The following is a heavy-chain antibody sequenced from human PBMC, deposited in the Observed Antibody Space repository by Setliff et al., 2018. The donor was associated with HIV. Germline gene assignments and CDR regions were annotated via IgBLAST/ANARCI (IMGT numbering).Heavy chain of an antibody. CDR2: ISYDGSSK. Sequence: PGGSLRLSCAASGFTFRSYEMHWVRQAPGKGLEWVAVISYDGSSKYYADSVKGRFTISRDNSKNTLYLQMNSLRAEETAVYYCARGGTLGYYYYMDVWGKGTTVTVSS. V-gene: IGHV3-30*01. CDR3: ARGGTLGYYYYMDV. J-gene: IGHJ6*03. D-gene: IGHD1-1*01. CDR1: GFTFRSYE.